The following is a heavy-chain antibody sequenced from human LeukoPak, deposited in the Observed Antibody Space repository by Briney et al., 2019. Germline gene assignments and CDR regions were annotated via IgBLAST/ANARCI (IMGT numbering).Heavy chain of an antibody. D-gene: IGHD4-11*01. CDR3: ARSQLTTGFDP. V-gene: IGHV3-74*01. J-gene: IGHJ5*02. Sequence: GGSLRLSCAASGFTFSSYWMRWVRQAPGKGLVWVSRINSDGSSTSYADSVKGRFTISRDNAKNTLYLQMNSLRAEDTAVYSCARSQLTTGFDPWGQGTLVTVSS. CDR2: INSDGSST. CDR1: GFTFSSYW.